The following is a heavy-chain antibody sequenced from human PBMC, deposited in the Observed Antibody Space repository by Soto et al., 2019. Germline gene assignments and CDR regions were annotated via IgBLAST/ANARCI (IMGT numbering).Heavy chain of an antibody. J-gene: IGHJ4*02. CDR1: GGSISSGGYS. CDR2: IYHSGST. Sequence: PSETLSLTCAVSGGSISSGGYSWSWIRQPPGKGLEWIGYIYHSGSTYYNPSLKSRVTISVDRSKNQFSLRLSSVTAADTAVYYCARGHDYYDSSGYFHYFDYWGQGTLVTV. V-gene: IGHV4-30-2*01. CDR3: ARGHDYYDSSGYFHYFDY. D-gene: IGHD3-22*01.